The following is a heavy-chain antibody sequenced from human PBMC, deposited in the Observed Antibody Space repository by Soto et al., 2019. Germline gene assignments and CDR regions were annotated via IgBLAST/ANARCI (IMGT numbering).Heavy chain of an antibody. CDR1: GYTFTIYD. CDR2: MNPNSGNT. J-gene: IGHJ6*02. Sequence: QVQLVQSGAEVKKPGASLKVSFKASGYTFTIYDINWVRQATGQGFEWMGWMNPNSGNTGYAQKCQCRVTMTRNTSISTAYMELSSLRSEDTAVYYFAREKASYGMDVWGQGTTVTVSS. CDR3: AREKASYGMDV. V-gene: IGHV1-8*01.